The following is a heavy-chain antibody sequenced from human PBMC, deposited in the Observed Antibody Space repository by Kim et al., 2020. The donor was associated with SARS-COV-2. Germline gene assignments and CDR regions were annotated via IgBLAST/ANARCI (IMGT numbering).Heavy chain of an antibody. D-gene: IGHD1-26*01. CDR1: GFTFSDHY. V-gene: IGHV3-72*01. J-gene: IGHJ6*02. CDR3: ARGSVSGSYYDYYYGMDV. Sequence: GGSLRLSCAASGFTFSDHYMDWVRQAPGKGLEWVGRTRNKANSYTTEYAASVKGRFTISRDDSKNSLYLQMNSLKTEDTAVYYCARGSVSGSYYDYYYGMDVWGQGTTVTVSS. CDR2: TRNKANSYTT.